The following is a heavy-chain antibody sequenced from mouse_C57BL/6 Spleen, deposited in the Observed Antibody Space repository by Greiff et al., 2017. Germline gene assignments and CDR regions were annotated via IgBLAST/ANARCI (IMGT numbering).Heavy chain of an antibody. CDR2: IHPNSGGT. CDR1: GYTFTSYW. D-gene: IGHD1-1*01. V-gene: IGHV1-64*01. Sequence: QVQLQQPGAELVKPGASVKLSCKASGYTFTSYWMHWVKQRPGQGLEWIGMIHPNSGGTNYNEKFKSKATLTVDKSSSTAYMQLSSLTSEDSAVYYCASYGMGFADWGKGTLVTVSA. CDR3: ASYGMGFAD. J-gene: IGHJ3*01.